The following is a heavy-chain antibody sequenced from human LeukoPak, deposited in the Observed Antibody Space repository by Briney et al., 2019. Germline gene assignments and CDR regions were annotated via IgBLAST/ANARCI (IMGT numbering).Heavy chain of an antibody. CDR2: ISGSGGST. Sequence: GGSLRLSCAASGFTFSSYAMSWVRQAPGKGLEWVSAISGSGGSTYYADSVKGRFTIFRDDSKNTLYLQMNSLRAEDTAVYYCAKFLPTHIVVANYYFDYWGQGTLVTVSS. J-gene: IGHJ4*02. CDR3: AKFLPTHIVVANYYFDY. CDR1: GFTFSSYA. D-gene: IGHD2-21*01. V-gene: IGHV3-23*01.